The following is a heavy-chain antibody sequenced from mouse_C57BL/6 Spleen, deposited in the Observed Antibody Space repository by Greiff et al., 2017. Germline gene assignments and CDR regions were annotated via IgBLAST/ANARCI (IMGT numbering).Heavy chain of an antibody. CDR3: ARGDGYEGYFDV. V-gene: IGHV1-55*01. CDR2: IYPGSGST. J-gene: IGHJ1*03. CDR1: GYTFTSYW. D-gene: IGHD2-2*01. Sequence: QVQLQQPGAELVKPGASVKMSCKASGYTFTSYWITWVKQRPGQGLEWIGGIYPGSGSTNYNEKFKSKATLTVDPSSSTAYMQLSSLTSEDSAVYYGARGDGYEGYFDVWGTGTTVTVSS.